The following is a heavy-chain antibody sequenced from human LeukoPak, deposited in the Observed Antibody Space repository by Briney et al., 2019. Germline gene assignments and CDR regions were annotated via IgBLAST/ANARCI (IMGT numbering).Heavy chain of an antibody. CDR1: GGSISSSNYY. CDR3: ARSYCSSTSCYAGGYFQH. J-gene: IGHJ1*01. D-gene: IGHD2-2*01. CDR2: IYYSGST. Sequence: KPSETLSLTCTVSGGSISSSNYYWGWIRQPPGKGLEWIGNIYYSGSTYYNPSLKSRVTISVDTSKNQFSLKLNSVTAADTAVYYCARSYCSSTSCYAGGYFQHWDQGTLVTVPS. V-gene: IGHV4-39*01.